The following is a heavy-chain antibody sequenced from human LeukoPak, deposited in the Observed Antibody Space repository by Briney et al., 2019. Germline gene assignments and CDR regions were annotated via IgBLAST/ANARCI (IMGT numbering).Heavy chain of an antibody. CDR2: ISGSGGST. J-gene: IGHJ4*02. D-gene: IGHD3-22*01. Sequence: GGSLRLSCAASGFTFSSYSMNWVRQAPGKGLEWVSAISGSGGSTYYADSVKGRFTISRDNSKNTLYLQMNSLRAEDTAIYYCAKASAMIVVVSKHFDYWGQGTLVTVSS. CDR1: GFTFSSYS. V-gene: IGHV3-23*01. CDR3: AKASAMIVVVSKHFDY.